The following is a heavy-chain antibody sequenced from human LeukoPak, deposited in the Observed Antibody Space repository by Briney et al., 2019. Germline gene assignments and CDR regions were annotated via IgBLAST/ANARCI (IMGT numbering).Heavy chain of an antibody. V-gene: IGHV1-69*13. D-gene: IGHD2-2*01. J-gene: IGHJ6*02. CDR3: ARIMEYCSSTSCYYGMDV. CDR2: IIPLFRTA. CDR1: GYTFTSYG. Sequence: GASVKVSCKASGYTFTSYGISWVRQAPGQGLEWMGGIIPLFRTANYAQNFQGRVTITADESTRTAYMELSSLRSEDTAVYYCARIMEYCSSTSCYYGMDVWGQGTTVTVSS.